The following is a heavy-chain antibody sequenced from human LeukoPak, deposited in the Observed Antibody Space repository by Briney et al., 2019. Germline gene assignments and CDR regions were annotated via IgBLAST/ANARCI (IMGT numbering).Heavy chain of an antibody. CDR2: INSSSTI. CDR1: GFSFSSDS. Sequence: AGSLRLSCAASGFSFSSDSMNWVRHAPGKGLECVSYINSSSTIYYADSVNGRFTISRDNAKNSLYLQMNSVRAEDTAVYYCAADRYCPHWGQGTLVTVSS. CDR3: AADRYCPH. J-gene: IGHJ4*02. V-gene: IGHV3-48*01. D-gene: IGHD2-15*01.